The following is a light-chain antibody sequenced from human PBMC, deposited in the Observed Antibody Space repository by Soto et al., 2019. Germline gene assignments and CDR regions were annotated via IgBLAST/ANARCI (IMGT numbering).Light chain of an antibody. CDR3: RKYNSALWT. CDR2: AAS. J-gene: IGKJ1*01. CDR1: QGISNY. Sequence: DIQMTQSPSSLSASVGDRVTITCRASQGISNYLAWYQQKPGQVPKLLIYAASTLQSGVPSRFSGSGSGTDFTLTISSLQPEEVATYYCRKYNSALWTGGQGTKVEI. V-gene: IGKV1-27*01.